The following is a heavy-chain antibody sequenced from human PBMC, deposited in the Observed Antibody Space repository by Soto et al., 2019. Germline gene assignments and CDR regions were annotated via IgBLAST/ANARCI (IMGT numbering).Heavy chain of an antibody. Sequence: GASVKVSCKASGGTFSSYAISWVRQAPGQGLEWMGGIIPIFGTANYAQKFQGRVTITADESTRTAYMELSSLRSEDTAVYYCARPYCSGGSCYSGFDGFDIWGEGTRVTV. J-gene: IGHJ3*02. CDR2: IIPIFGTA. D-gene: IGHD2-15*01. CDR1: GGTFSSYA. V-gene: IGHV1-69*13. CDR3: ARPYCSGGSCYSGFDGFDI.